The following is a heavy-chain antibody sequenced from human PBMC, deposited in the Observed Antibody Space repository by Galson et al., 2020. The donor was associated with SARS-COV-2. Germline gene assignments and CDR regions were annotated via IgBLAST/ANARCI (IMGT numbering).Heavy chain of an antibody. Sequence: ETSETLSLTCTVSGGSIRGYDWNWIRQPPGKGLEWIGYIYYSGSTNYNPSLKSRVTITVDTYKNKISLNLSSVTAADTAVYYCARRGGGRFFVYSCDYWGHGTLVPFSS. CDR2: IYYSGST. CDR1: GGSIRGYD. J-gene: IGHJ4*01. V-gene: IGHV4-59*08. CDR3: ARRGGGRFFVYSCDY. D-gene: IGHD3-3*01.